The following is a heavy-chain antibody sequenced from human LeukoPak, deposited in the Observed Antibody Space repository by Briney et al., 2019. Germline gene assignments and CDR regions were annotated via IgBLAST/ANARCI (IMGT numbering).Heavy chain of an antibody. CDR1: GYTLTELS. D-gene: IGHD2-2*01. V-gene: IGHV1-24*01. Sequence: GASVKVSCKVSGYTLTELSMHWVRQAPGKGLEWMGGFDPEDGETIYAQKFQGRVTMTTDTSTSTAYMELRSLRSDDTAVYYCARDRSSSSMGYWGQGTLVTVSS. CDR3: ARDRSSSSMGY. CDR2: FDPEDGET. J-gene: IGHJ4*02.